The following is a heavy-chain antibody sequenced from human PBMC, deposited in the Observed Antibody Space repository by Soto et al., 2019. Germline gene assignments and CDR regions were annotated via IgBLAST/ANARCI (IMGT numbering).Heavy chain of an antibody. Sequence: TSETLSLTCTISGGSISSGGYYWSWIRQHPGKGLEWIGYIYYSGSTYYNPSLKSRVTISVDTSKNQFSLKLSSVTAADTAVYYCATTYYYDSSVPYYWFDPWGQGTLVTVSS. D-gene: IGHD3-22*01. V-gene: IGHV4-31*03. CDR2: IYYSGST. J-gene: IGHJ5*02. CDR3: ATTYYYDSSVPYYWFDP. CDR1: GGSISSGGYY.